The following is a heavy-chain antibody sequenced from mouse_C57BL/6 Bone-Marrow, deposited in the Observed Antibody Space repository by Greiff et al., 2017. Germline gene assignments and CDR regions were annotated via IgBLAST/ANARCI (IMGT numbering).Heavy chain of an antibody. J-gene: IGHJ2*01. CDR1: GYAFTNYL. Sequence: QVQLQQSGAELVRPGTSVKVSCKASGYAFTNYLIEWVKQRPGQGLEWIGVINPGSGGTNYNEKFKGKATLTADKSSSTAYMQLSSLTSEDSAVYFCARWGGYGYFDYWGQGTTLTVSS. CDR3: ARWGGYGYFDY. D-gene: IGHD2-2*01. V-gene: IGHV1-54*01. CDR2: INPGSGGT.